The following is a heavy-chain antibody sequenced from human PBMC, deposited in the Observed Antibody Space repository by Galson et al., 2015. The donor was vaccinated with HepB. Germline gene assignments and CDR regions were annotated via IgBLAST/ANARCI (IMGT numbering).Heavy chain of an antibody. Sequence: SLRLSCAASGFAFSSYSMNWVRQAPGKGLEWVSYISSSSSTIYYADSVKGRFTISRDNAKNSLYLQMNSLRDEDTAVYYCARGTVGATSTADYWGQGTLVTVSS. CDR2: ISSSSSTI. CDR1: GFAFSSYS. V-gene: IGHV3-48*02. J-gene: IGHJ4*02. CDR3: ARGTVGATSTADY. D-gene: IGHD1-26*01.